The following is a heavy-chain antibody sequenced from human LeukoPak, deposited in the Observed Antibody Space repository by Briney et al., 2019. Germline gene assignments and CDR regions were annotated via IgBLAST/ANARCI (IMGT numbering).Heavy chain of an antibody. CDR1: GFTLSSYA. D-gene: IGHD3-10*01. CDR2: ISGSGGST. V-gene: IGHV3-23*01. CDR3: AKDRFGYYGSRDAFDI. J-gene: IGHJ3*02. Sequence: GGSLRLSCAASGFTLSSYAMSWVRQAPGKGLECVSAISGSGGSTYYADSVKGRFTISRDNSKNTLYLQMNSLRAEDTAVYYCAKDRFGYYGSRDAFDIWGQGTMVTVSS.